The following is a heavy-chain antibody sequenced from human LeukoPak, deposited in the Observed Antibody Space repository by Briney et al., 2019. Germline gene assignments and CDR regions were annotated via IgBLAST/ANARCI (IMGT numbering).Heavy chain of an antibody. CDR1: GFTFSSYA. J-gene: IGHJ4*02. V-gene: IGHV3-23*01. D-gene: IGHD4-23*01. CDR2: ISGSGGST. CDR3: AKATTVVTYYFDY. Sequence: HSGGSLRLSCAASGFTFSSYAMSWVRQAPGKGLEWVSAISGSGGSTYYADSVKGRFTISRDNSKNTLYLQMNSLRAEDTAVYYCAKATTVVTYYFDYWGQGTLVTVSS.